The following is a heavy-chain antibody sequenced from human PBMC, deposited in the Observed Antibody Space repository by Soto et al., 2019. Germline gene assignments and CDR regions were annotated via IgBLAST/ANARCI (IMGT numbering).Heavy chain of an antibody. D-gene: IGHD1-1*01. CDR2: ISGYNGNT. CDR1: GYTFTNYG. J-gene: IGHJ4*02. CDR3: AREGQLGY. V-gene: IGHV1-18*01. Sequence: ASVKVSCKASGYTFTNYGFSWVRQAPGQGLEWMGWISGYNGNTNYAGRLQGRATMTTDTSTSTAYMELKSLRYDDTAVYYCAREGQLGYWGQGTPVTVSS.